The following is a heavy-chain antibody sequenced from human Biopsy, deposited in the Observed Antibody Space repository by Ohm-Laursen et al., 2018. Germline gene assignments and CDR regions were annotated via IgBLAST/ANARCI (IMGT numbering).Heavy chain of an antibody. V-gene: IGHV1-8*01. CDR2: MIPISGKT. D-gene: IGHD6-6*01. CDR1: GYSFSTYD. CDR3: ARGYSRRVSIFEASIYWFDT. J-gene: IGHJ5*02. Sequence: SVKVSCKASGYSFSTYDVNWVRQARGQGLEWMGWMIPISGKTGYAQRSQGRVTLTMNSSISTAYMELCGLRSEDTAVYFCARGYSRRVSIFEASIYWFDTWGQGTLVTVSP.